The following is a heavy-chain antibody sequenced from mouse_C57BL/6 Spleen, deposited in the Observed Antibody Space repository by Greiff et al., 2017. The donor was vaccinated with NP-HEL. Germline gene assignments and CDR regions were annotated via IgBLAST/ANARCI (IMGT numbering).Heavy chain of an antibody. Sequence: GGGLVQPKGSLKLSCAASGFSFNTYAMNWVRQAPGKGLEWVARIRSKSNNYATYYADSVKDRFTISRDDSESMLYLQMNNLKTEDTAMYYCVSSPGAWFAYWGQGTLVTVSA. V-gene: IGHV10-1*01. J-gene: IGHJ3*01. CDR3: VSSPGAWFAY. CDR1: GFSFNTYA. CDR2: IRSKSNNYAT.